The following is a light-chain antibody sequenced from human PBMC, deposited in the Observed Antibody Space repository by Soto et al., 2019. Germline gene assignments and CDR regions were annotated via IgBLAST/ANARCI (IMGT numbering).Light chain of an antibody. CDR1: ESISRH. V-gene: IGKV1-39*01. Sequence: DIQMTQSPSSLSASVGDRVTITCRASESISRHLNWYQQKPGKAPNLLIYDASTLQNGVPSRCSRSGAEKDFTHPISSLQPEDFATYYCQQSYSTISISFGQGTRLEIK. CDR2: DAS. CDR3: QQSYSTISIS. J-gene: IGKJ5*01.